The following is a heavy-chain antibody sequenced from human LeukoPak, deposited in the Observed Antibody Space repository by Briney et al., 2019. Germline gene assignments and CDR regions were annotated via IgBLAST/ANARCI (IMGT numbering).Heavy chain of an antibody. V-gene: IGHV4-59*08. D-gene: IGHD4-23*01. CDR3: ARHGYGGKLNY. CDR2: IYYSGST. Sequence: SETLSLTCTVSGGSISSYYWSWIRQPPGKGLEWIGYIYYSGSTNYNPSLKSRVTISVDTSKNQFSLKLSSVTAADTAVYYCARHGYGGKLNYWGQGTLVTVSS. CDR1: GGSISSYY. J-gene: IGHJ4*02.